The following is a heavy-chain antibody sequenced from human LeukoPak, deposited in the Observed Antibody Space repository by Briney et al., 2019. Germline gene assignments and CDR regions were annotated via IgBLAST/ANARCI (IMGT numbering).Heavy chain of an antibody. CDR2: IYYSGST. J-gene: IGHJ5*02. CDR1: GGSISSSSYY. Sequence: PSETLSLTCTVSGGSISSSSYYWGWIRQPPGKGLEWIGSIYYSGSTYYNPSLKSRVTISVDTSKNQFSLKLSSVTAADTAVYYCAEGVAAADSDPWGQGTLVTVSS. V-gene: IGHV4-39*07. D-gene: IGHD6-13*01. CDR3: AEGVAAADSDP.